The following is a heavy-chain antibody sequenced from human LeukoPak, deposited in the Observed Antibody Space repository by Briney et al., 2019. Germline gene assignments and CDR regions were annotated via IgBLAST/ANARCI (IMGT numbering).Heavy chain of an antibody. CDR3: AKDYSSGFLGNYFDY. D-gene: IGHD6-19*01. CDR1: GFTFDDYA. Sequence: GGSLRLSCAASGFTFDDYAMHWVRQAPGKGLEWVSGISWNGGSIGYADSVKGRFTISRDNAKNSLYLQMNSLRAEDTALYYCAKDYSSGFLGNYFDYWGQGTLVTVSS. CDR2: ISWNGGSI. J-gene: IGHJ4*02. V-gene: IGHV3-9*01.